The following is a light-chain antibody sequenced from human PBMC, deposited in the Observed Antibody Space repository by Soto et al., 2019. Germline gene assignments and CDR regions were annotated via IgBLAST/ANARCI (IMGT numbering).Light chain of an antibody. J-gene: IGKJ1*01. V-gene: IGKV3-20*01. Sequence: ESVLTQSPGTLSLSPGERATLSCRASQSVSSSYLAWYQQKPGQAPRLLIYGASSSATGIPDRFSGSGSGTDFTLTISRLEPEDCAVYYCQQYGSSPPRTFGQGTKVEIK. CDR1: QSVSSSY. CDR2: GAS. CDR3: QQYGSSPPRT.